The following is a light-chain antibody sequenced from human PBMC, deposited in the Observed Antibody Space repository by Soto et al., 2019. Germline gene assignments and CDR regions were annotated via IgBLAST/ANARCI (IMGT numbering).Light chain of an antibody. CDR3: CSYAGSYTYV. V-gene: IGLV2-11*01. CDR2: HVI. Sequence: QSVLTHPASVSESPGQSITISCTGTSSDIGSYKFVSWYQQHPGKAPKLMIYHVITRPSGVPDRFSGSKSGDTASLTISGLQAEDEADYYCCSYAGSYTYVFGTGTKVTVL. J-gene: IGLJ1*01. CDR1: SSDIGSYKF.